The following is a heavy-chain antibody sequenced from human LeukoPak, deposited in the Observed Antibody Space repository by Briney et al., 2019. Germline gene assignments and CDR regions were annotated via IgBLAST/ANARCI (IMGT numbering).Heavy chain of an antibody. Sequence: AGGSLRLSCAASGFTFSSYWMHWVRQAPGKGLVWVSRINSDGSSTSYADSVKGRFTISRDNAKNTLYLQMNSLRAEDTAVYYCGRDPSGWDYFDYWGQGTLVTVSS. V-gene: IGHV3-74*01. J-gene: IGHJ4*02. CDR1: GFTFSSYW. CDR2: INSDGSST. CDR3: GRDPSGWDYFDY. D-gene: IGHD6-19*01.